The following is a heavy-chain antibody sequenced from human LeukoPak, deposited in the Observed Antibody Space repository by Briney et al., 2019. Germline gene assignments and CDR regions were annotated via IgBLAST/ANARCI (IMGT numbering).Heavy chain of an antibody. CDR2: MNANSGNT. J-gene: IGHJ5*02. CDR3: VRGDYAANWFDP. D-gene: IGHD4/OR15-4a*01. CDR1: GYTFTSYD. Sequence: ASVKVSCKASGYTFTSYDINWVRRATGQGLEWMGWMNANSGNTGYAQRFQDRVTFTRDTSINTAYMELSSLRSEDTAVYYCVRGDYAANWFDPWGQGTLVTVSS. V-gene: IGHV1-8*01.